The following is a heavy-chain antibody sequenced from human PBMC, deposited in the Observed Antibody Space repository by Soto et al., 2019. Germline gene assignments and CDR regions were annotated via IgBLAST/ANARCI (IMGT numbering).Heavy chain of an antibody. CDR2: IYHSGNT. CDR3: ARASASSKLRGVVIN. CDR1: GASIITDNW. Sequence: QVQLQESGPGLVKPSGTLSLTCALSGASIITDNWWSWVRQPPGKEMAWIGEIYHSGNTNFNPSVKSQVTISVDTSKNQFSLTVSSVTAADTAIYYCARASASSKLRGVVINWGQGTLVTVSS. V-gene: IGHV4-4*02. J-gene: IGHJ4*02. D-gene: IGHD3-10*01.